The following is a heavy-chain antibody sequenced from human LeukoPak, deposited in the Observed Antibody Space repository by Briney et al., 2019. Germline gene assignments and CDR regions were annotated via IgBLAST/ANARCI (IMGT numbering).Heavy chain of an antibody. V-gene: IGHV4-61*02. CDR3: ARDPRRSSGYYYYYYMDV. CDR2: IYTSGST. D-gene: IGHD6-6*01. CDR1: GGSISSGDYY. J-gene: IGHJ6*03. Sequence: SQTLSLTCTVSGGSISSGDYYWSWIRQPAGKGLEWIGRIYTSGSTNYNPSLKSRVTMSVDTSKNQFSLKLSSVTAADTAVYYCARDPRRSSGYYYYYYMDVWGKGTTVTVSS.